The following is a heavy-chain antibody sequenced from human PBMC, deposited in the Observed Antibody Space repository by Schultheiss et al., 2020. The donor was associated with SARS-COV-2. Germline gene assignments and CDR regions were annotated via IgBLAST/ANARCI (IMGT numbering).Heavy chain of an antibody. J-gene: IGHJ3*02. CDR2: IYHSGST. D-gene: IGHD2-2*01. Sequence: LRLSCAVSGGSISSGGYSWSWIRQPPGKGLEWIGYIYHSGSTYYNPSLKSRVTISVDTSKNQFSLKLSSVTAADTAVYYCARRSGVVVPAAMGRDAFDIWGQGTMVTVSS. V-gene: IGHV4-30-2*02. CDR1: GGSISSGGYS. CDR3: ARRSGVVVPAAMGRDAFDI.